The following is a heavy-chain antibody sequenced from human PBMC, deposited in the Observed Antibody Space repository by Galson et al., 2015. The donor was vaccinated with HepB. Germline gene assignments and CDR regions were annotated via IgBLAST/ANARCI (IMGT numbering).Heavy chain of an antibody. CDR2: INHSGST. J-gene: IGHJ5*02. Sequence: ETLSLTCAVYGGSFSGYYWSWIRQPPGKGLEWIGEINHSGSTNYNPSLKSRVTISVDTSKNQFSLKLSSVTAADTAVYYCARGAIYGFWFDPWGQGTLVTVSS. CDR3: ARGAIYGFWFDP. CDR1: GGSFSGYY. V-gene: IGHV4-34*01. D-gene: IGHD4-17*01.